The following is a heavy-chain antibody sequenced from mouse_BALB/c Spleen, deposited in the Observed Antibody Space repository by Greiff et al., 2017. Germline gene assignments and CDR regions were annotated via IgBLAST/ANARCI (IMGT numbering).Heavy chain of an antibody. J-gene: IGHJ2*01. CDR3: ARHHYDYDDDFDY. CDR2: ISSGGSYT. D-gene: IGHD2-4*01. V-gene: IGHV5-9-3*01. CDR1: GFTFSSYA. Sequence: EVQRVESGGGLVKPGGSLKLSCAASGFTFSSYAMSWVRQTPEKRLEWVATISSGGSYTYYPDSVKGRFTISRDNAKNTLYLQMSSLRSEDTAMYYCARHHYDYDDDFDYWGQGTTLTVSS.